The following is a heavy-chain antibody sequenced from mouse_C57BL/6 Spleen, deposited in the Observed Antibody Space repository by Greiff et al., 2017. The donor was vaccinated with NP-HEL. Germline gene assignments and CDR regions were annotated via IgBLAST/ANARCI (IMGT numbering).Heavy chain of an antibody. J-gene: IGHJ4*01. CDR3: TRDRHYYGSSYDYAMDY. V-gene: IGHV5-9-1*02. D-gene: IGHD1-1*01. CDR2: ISSGGDYI. Sequence: EVKVVESGEGLVKPGGSLKLSCAASGFTFSSYAMSWVRQTPEKRLEWVAYISSGGDYIYYADTVKGRFTISRDNARNTLYLQMSSLKSEDTAMYYCTRDRHYYGSSYDYAMDYWGQGTSVTVSS. CDR1: GFTFSSYA.